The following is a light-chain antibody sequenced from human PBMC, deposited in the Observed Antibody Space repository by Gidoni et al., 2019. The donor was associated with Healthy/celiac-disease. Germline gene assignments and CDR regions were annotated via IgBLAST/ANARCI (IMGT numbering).Light chain of an antibody. CDR3: QQSYSTPR. V-gene: IGKV1-39*01. J-gene: IGKJ5*01. CDR2: AAS. CDR1: QSISSY. Sequence: DIQMTQSPSYLSASVGDRVTITYRASQSISSYLNWYQQKTGKATKLLIYAASSLQSGVPSRVSGSGSGIDFTLTISSLQPEDFVTYYCQQSYSTPRFGQGTRLEIK.